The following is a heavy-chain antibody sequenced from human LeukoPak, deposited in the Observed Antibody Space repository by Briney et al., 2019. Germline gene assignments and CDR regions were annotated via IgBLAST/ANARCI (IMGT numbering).Heavy chain of an antibody. CDR2: IRSSSSYI. D-gene: IGHD6-19*01. J-gene: IGHJ4*02. Sequence: GGSLRLSCAASGFTFSSYSMNWVRQAPGKGLEWVSFIRSSSSYIYYADSVKGRFTISRDNAKNSLYLQMSSLRAEDTAVYYCARPGIAVAGEFFDYWGRGTLVTVSS. CDR1: GFTFSSYS. CDR3: ARPGIAVAGEFFDY. V-gene: IGHV3-21*01.